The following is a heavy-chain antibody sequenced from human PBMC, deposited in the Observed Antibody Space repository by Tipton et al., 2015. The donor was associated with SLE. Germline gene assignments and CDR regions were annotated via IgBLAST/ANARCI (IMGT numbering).Heavy chain of an antibody. CDR2: INHSGST. J-gene: IGHJ6*03. V-gene: IGHV4-34*01. Sequence: TLSLTCAVYGGSFSGYYWSWIRQPPGKGLEWIGEINHSGSTNYNPSLKSRVPISVDTSKNQFSLSLYSVTAADTAVYYCARDVHHYYYYYMDVWGKGTTVSVSS. CDR3: ARDVHHYYYYYMDV. CDR1: GGSFSGYY.